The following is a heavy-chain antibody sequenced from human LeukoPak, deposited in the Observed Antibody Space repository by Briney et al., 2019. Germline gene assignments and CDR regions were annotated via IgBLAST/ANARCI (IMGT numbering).Heavy chain of an antibody. D-gene: IGHD3-10*01. V-gene: IGHV1-69*13. J-gene: IGHJ6*03. CDR3: ARDRGVGPYYYYYYYMDV. Sequence: GASVKVSCKASGGTFSSYAISWVRQAPGQGLEWMGGIIPIFGTANYAQKFQGRVTITADESTSTAYMELRSLRSDDTAVYYCARDRGVGPYYYYYYYMDVWGKGTTVTVSS. CDR1: GGTFSSYA. CDR2: IIPIFGTA.